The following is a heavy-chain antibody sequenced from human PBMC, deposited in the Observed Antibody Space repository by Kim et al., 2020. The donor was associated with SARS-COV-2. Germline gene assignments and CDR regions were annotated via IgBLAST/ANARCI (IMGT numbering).Heavy chain of an antibody. Sequence: GGSLRLSCAASGFTFSSYAMSWVRQAPGKGLEWVSAISGSGGSTYYADSVKGRFTISRDNSKNTLYLQMNSLRAEDTAVYYCAKGGGRIYTVVMHFDYWGQGTLVTVSS. D-gene: IGHD2-15*01. V-gene: IGHV3-23*01. CDR2: ISGSGGST. CDR1: GFTFSSYA. CDR3: AKGGGRIYTVVMHFDY. J-gene: IGHJ4*02.